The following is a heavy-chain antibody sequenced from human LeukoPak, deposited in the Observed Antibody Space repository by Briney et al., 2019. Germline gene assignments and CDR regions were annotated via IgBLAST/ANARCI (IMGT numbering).Heavy chain of an antibody. Sequence: GASVKVSCKASGGTFSSYAISWVRQAPGHGLEWMGGIIPIFGTANYAQKFQGRVTITTDESTSTAYMELSSLRSEDPAVYYCARRGDYDSSGYYYFDYWGQGTLVTVYS. D-gene: IGHD3-22*01. CDR3: ARRGDYDSSGYYYFDY. V-gene: IGHV1-69*05. CDR2: IIPIFGTA. CDR1: GGTFSSYA. J-gene: IGHJ4*02.